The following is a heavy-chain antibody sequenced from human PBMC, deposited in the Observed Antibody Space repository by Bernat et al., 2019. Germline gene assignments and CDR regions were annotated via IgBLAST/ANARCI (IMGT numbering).Heavy chain of an antibody. CDR1: GGSISNYY. D-gene: IGHD3-22*01. Sequence: QVQLQESGPGLVKPSETLSLSCTVSGGSISNYYWSWIRQPPGKGLEWIGYIYYSGTTNYNPSLKSRVTISVDTSKNQFSLKLSSVTAADTAVYYCARDGSSGYYPDYWGQGFLVTVSS. V-gene: IGHV4-59*01. CDR3: ARDGSSGYYPDY. J-gene: IGHJ4*02. CDR2: IYYSGTT.